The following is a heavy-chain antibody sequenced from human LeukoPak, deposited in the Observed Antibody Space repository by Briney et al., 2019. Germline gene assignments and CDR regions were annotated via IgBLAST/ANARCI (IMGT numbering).Heavy chain of an antibody. D-gene: IGHD2-21*02. Sequence: GGSLRLSCAASGFTFSSCGMHWVRQAPGKGLEWVAFIRPDGRNKYYADSVKGRFTISRDNSKNMLYLQMNSLRDEDTTVYYCAKDSDGYGDYWGQGTLVTVSS. J-gene: IGHJ4*02. CDR1: GFTFSSCG. CDR3: AKDSDGYGDY. V-gene: IGHV3-30*02. CDR2: IRPDGRNK.